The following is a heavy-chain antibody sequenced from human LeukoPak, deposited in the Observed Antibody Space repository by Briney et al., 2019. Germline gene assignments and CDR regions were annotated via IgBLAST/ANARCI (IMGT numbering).Heavy chain of an antibody. Sequence: SETLSLTCAVYGGSFSGYYWSWIRQPPGKGLEWIGEINHSGSTNYNPSLKSRVTMSVDTSKNQFSLKLSSVTAADTAVYYCARVGGYCSSTSCYDNWFDPWGQGTLVTVSS. CDR1: GGSFSGYY. CDR3: ARVGGYCSSTSCYDNWFDP. D-gene: IGHD2-2*01. V-gene: IGHV4-34*01. J-gene: IGHJ5*02. CDR2: INHSGST.